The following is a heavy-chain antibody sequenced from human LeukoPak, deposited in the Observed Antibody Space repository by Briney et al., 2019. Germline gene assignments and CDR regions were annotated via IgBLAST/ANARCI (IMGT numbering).Heavy chain of an antibody. D-gene: IGHD3-10*01. V-gene: IGHV1-2*06. CDR3: ARGDGSGNPSPDY. Sequence: GASVKVSCKASGYTFTGYYMHRVRQAPGQGLEWMGRINPNSGGTNYAQKFQGRVTMTRDTSISTAYMELSRLRSDDTAVYYCARGDGSGNPSPDYWGQGTLVTVSS. J-gene: IGHJ4*02. CDR1: GYTFTGYY. CDR2: INPNSGGT.